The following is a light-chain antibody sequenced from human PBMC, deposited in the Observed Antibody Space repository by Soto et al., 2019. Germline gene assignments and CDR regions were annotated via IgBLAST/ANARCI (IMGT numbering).Light chain of an antibody. J-gene: IGKJ1*01. CDR2: RAS. CDR1: QTIITW. CDR3: QQYNVYPWT. Sequence: DIQMTQSPSSLSASVGDRVTITCRASQTIITWLAWYQQKPGKGLKVLIYRASNLQTGVPSRFSGSGSGTEVTLTINSLQPDDFATYFCQQYNVYPWTFGQGTKVET. V-gene: IGKV1-5*03.